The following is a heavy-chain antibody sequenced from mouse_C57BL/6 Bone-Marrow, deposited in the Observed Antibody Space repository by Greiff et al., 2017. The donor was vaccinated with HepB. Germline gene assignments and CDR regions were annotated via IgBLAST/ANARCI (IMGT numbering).Heavy chain of an antibody. CDR3: ASEKGDYYGSRPWFAY. J-gene: IGHJ3*01. CDR2: IDPEDGET. Sequence: VQLQQSGAELVKPGASVKLSCTASSFNIKDYYMHWVKQRTEQGLEWIGRIDPEDGETKYAPKFQGKATITADTSSNTAYLQLSSLTSEDTAVYYCASEKGDYYGSRPWFAYWGQGTLVTVSA. CDR1: SFNIKDYY. D-gene: IGHD1-1*01. V-gene: IGHV14-2*01.